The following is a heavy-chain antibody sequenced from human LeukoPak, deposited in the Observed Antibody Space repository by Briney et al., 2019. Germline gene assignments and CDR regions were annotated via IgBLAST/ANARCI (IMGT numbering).Heavy chain of an antibody. CDR1: GGSISSYY. CDR3: ARLVTEYGDYATYYYYYMDV. Sequence: KSSETLSLTCTVSGGSISSYYWSWIRQPPGKGLEWIGYIYYSGSTNYNPSLKSRVTISVDTSKNQFSLKLSSVTAADTAVYYCARLVTEYGDYATYYYYYMDVWDKGTTVTISS. V-gene: IGHV4-59*01. J-gene: IGHJ6*03. D-gene: IGHD4-17*01. CDR2: IYYSGST.